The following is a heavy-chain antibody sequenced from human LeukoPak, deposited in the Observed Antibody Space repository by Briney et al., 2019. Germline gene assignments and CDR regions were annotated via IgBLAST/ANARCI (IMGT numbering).Heavy chain of an antibody. CDR1: GYTFTSYD. Sequence: ASVKVSCKASGYTFTSYDINWVRQATGQGLEWMGWMNPNSGNTGYAQKFQGRVTMTRNTSISTAYMELSSLRSEDTAVYYCARVRYYDFWSGYYTNWFDPWGQGTLVTVSS. V-gene: IGHV1-8*01. D-gene: IGHD3-3*01. J-gene: IGHJ5*02. CDR2: MNPNSGNT. CDR3: ARVRYYDFWSGYYTNWFDP.